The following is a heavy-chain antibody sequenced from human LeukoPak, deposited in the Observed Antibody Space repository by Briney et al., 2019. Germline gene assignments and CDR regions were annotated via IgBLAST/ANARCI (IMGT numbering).Heavy chain of an antibody. V-gene: IGHV4-39*01. Sequence: SETLSLTCTVSNGSISTSSYYWGWIRQPPGQGLEWIGSIYYSGSTYYNPSLKSRVTISVDTSKNQFSLKLSSVTAADTAVYYCADHYDSSGYGYFDSWGQGTLVTVSS. D-gene: IGHD3-22*01. CDR1: NGSISTSSYY. CDR3: ADHYDSSGYGYFDS. CDR2: IYYSGST. J-gene: IGHJ4*02.